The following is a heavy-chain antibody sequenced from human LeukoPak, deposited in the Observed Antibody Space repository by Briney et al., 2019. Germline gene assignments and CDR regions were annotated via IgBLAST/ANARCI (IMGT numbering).Heavy chain of an antibody. CDR1: GGFITSHY. J-gene: IGHJ4*02. Sequence: SETLSLTCTVSGGFITSHYWSWIRQPAGKGLEWIGRIYTSGGTNYNPSLKSRVTMSIDTSKNQFSLKLSSVTAADTAVYYCARDYYDSTGYYYALWGQGTLVTVSS. V-gene: IGHV4-4*07. CDR3: ARDYYDSTGYYYAL. D-gene: IGHD3-22*01. CDR2: IYTSGGT.